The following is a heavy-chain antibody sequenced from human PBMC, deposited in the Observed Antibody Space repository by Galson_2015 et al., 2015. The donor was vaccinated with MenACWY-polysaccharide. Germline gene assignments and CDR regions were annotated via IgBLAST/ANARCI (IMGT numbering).Heavy chain of an antibody. CDR2: ISDSGGTI. J-gene: IGHJ4*02. D-gene: IGHD1-26*01. V-gene: IGHV3-11*01. Sequence: GFTFRDYYMSWMRQVPGTGLEWVSYISDSGGTIYYADSVKGRFTISRDNAKNSLYLQLASLRAEDTALYYCARVRGSYSVDYWGQGTLVTVSS. CDR3: ARVRGSYSVDY. CDR1: GFTFRDYY.